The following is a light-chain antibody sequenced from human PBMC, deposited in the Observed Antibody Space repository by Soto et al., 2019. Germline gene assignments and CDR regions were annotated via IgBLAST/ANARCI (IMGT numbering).Light chain of an antibody. CDR1: QSVATTY. J-gene: IGKJ1*01. CDR2: ATS. V-gene: IGKV3-20*01. CDR3: QQYDTSPWT. Sequence: EIVLPQSPGTLSLSPGERATLSCMASQSVATTYLAWYQQKPGQAPRLLIYATSSRASGFPDRFSGSGSGTDFTLTISRLEPEDFAVYYCQQYDTSPWTFGQGTKVDIK.